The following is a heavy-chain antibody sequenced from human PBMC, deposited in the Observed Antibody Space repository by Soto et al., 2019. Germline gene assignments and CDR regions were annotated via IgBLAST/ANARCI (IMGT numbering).Heavy chain of an antibody. CDR1: GFPFSSYA. D-gene: IGHD5-12*01. Sequence: EVQLVESGGGLVQPGGSLRLSCAASGFPFSSYAMNWVRQAPGKGREWVSYINSGSSTIYYADSAKGRFTISRDNAKNSLYLQMNSLRDEDTAVYFCVRDRGYTGYDLQYWGQGALVAVSS. CDR3: VRDRGYTGYDLQY. CDR2: INSGSSTI. J-gene: IGHJ4*02. V-gene: IGHV3-48*02.